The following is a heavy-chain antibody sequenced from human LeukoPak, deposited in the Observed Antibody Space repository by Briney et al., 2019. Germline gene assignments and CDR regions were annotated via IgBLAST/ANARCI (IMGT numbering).Heavy chain of an antibody. CDR3: ARGVIAAAVPTPYYFDY. V-gene: IGHV4-59*12. Sequence: SETLSLTCTVSGGSISSYYWSWIRQPPGKGLEWIGYIYYSGSTNYNPSLKSRVTISVDTSKNQFSLKLSSVTAADTAVYYCARGVIAAAVPTPYYFDYWGQGTLVTVSS. CDR2: IYYSGST. J-gene: IGHJ4*02. CDR1: GGSISSYY. D-gene: IGHD6-13*01.